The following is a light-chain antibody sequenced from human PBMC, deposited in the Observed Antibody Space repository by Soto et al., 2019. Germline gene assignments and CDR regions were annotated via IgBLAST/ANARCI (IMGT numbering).Light chain of an antibody. V-gene: IGKV1-9*01. CDR1: QGISSY. CDR2: AAS. CDR3: QQLDSYPLT. J-gene: IGKJ3*01. Sequence: DIQLTQSPSFLSASVGDRVTITCRASQGISSYLVWYQQKPGKAPKPLIYAASTLQSGVPSRFSGSGSGTEFTLTISSLQAEDFATYYCQQLDSYPLTFGPGTKVDIK.